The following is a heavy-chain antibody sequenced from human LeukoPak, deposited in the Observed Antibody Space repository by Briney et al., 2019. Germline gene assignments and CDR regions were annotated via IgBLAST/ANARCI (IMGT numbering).Heavy chain of an antibody. Sequence: ASVTVSCKASGYTFTDYYMHWVRQAPGQGLEWMGWINPNSGGTNYAQKFQGRVTMTRDTSISTAYMELSRLRSDDTAVYYCARVSVAGFDYWGQGTLVTVSS. D-gene: IGHD6-19*01. V-gene: IGHV1-2*02. CDR2: INPNSGGT. CDR1: GYTFTDYY. CDR3: ARVSVAGFDY. J-gene: IGHJ4*02.